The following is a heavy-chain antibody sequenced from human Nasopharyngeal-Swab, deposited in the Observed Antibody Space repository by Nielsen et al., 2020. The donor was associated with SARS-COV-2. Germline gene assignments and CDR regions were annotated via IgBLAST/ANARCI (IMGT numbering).Heavy chain of an antibody. J-gene: IGHJ6*02. D-gene: IGHD3-10*01. V-gene: IGHV1-2*02. Sequence: ASVKVSCKASGYTFTGYYMHWVRQAPGQGLEWMGWINPNSGGTNYAQKFQGRVTMTRDTSISTAYMELSRLRSDGTAVYYCAREGNYYGSGSYYNRYYGMDVWGQGTTVTVSS. CDR1: GYTFTGYY. CDR3: AREGNYYGSGSYYNRYYGMDV. CDR2: INPNSGGT.